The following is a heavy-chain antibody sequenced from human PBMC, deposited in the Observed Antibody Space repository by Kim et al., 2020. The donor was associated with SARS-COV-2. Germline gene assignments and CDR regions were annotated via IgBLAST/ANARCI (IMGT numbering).Heavy chain of an antibody. CDR2: ISSSSSYI. CDR1: GFTFSSYS. V-gene: IGHV3-21*01. D-gene: IGHD3-10*01. CDR3: ARDREQLLWFGEGYYYYGMDV. J-gene: IGHJ6*02. Sequence: GWSLRLSCAASGFTFSSYSMNWVRQAPGKGLEWVSSISSSSSYIYYADSVKGRFTISRDNAKNSLYLQMNSLRAEDTAVYYCARDREQLLWFGEGYYYYGMDVWGQGTTVTVSS.